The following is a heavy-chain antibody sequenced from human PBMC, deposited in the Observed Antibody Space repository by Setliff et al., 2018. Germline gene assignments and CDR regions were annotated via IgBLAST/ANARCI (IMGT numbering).Heavy chain of an antibody. D-gene: IGHD3-10*01. Sequence: PSETLSLTCTVSGGSISSRSYYWGWIRQPPGKGLEWIGSIYYSGSTYYKPSLKSRVTISVDTSKNQLSLKLSSVTAADTAVYYCARVPSYGSGSYYYYYYGMDVWGQGTTVTVS. V-gene: IGHV4-39*07. CDR2: IYYSGST. J-gene: IGHJ6*02. CDR1: GGSISSRSYY. CDR3: ARVPSYGSGSYYYYYYGMDV.